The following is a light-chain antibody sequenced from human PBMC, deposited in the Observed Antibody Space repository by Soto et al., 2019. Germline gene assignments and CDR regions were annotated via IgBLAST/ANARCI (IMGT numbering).Light chain of an antibody. J-gene: IGKJ3*01. CDR3: QQRSNWPPGV. CDR2: DAS. V-gene: IGKV3-11*01. CDR1: QSVSSY. Sequence: EIVLTQSPATLSLSPGERATLSCRASQSVSSYFAWYQQKPGQAPRLLIYDASNRATGIPARFSGSGSGTDFTLTISSLEPEDFAVYYCQQRSNWPPGVFGPGTKVDIK.